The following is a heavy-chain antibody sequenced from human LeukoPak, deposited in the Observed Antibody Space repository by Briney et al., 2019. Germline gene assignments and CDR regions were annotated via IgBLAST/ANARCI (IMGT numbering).Heavy chain of an antibody. CDR1: GGSISSSSYY. D-gene: IGHD4-23*01. CDR3: ARPAVVTDAFDI. V-gene: IGHV4-39*01. CDR2: IYDSGST. J-gene: IGHJ3*02. Sequence: SETLSLTCTVAGGSISSSSYYGGWIRQPPGKGLEWIGSIYDSGSTYYNPSLKSRVTISVDTSKHQFSLKLSSVTAADTAVYSCARPAVVTDAFDIWGQGTMVTVS.